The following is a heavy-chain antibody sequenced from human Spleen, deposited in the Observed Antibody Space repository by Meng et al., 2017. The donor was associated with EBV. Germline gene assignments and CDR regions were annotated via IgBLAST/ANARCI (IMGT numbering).Heavy chain of an antibody. J-gene: IGHJ4*02. CDR3: ARVDSRTGFDY. D-gene: IGHD7-27*01. CDR2: IDGGNGNT. CDR1: GYTFTSYA. V-gene: IGHV1-3*01. Sequence: QVQLVQSGAEVKKPGASVKVSCKASGYTFTSYAMHWVRQAPGQRLEWMGWIDGGNGNTKYSQNIQGRVTITRDTSASTAYMELSSLRSEDTAVYYCARVDSRTGFDYWGQGTLVTVSS.